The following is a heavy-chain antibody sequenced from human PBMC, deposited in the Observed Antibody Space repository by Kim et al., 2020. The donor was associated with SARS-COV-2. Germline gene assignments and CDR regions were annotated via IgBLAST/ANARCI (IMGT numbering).Heavy chain of an antibody. V-gene: IGHV3-66*01. CDR1: GFTVSSNY. CDR2: IYSGGST. J-gene: IGHJ6*02. CDR3: ARVDLVGDYYGSGSYPYYYYGMDV. D-gene: IGHD3-10*01. Sequence: GGSLRLSCAASGFTVSSNYMSWVRQAPGKGLEWVSVIYSGGSTYYADSVKGRFTISRDNSKNTLYLQMNSLRAEDTAVYYCARVDLVGDYYGSGSYPYYYYGMDVWGQGTTVTVSS.